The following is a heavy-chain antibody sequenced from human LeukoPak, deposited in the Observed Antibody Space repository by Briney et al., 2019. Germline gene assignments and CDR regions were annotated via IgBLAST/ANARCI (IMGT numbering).Heavy chain of an antibody. J-gene: IGHJ4*02. Sequence: GGSLRLSCTVSGFTVSSNSMSWVRQAPGKGLEWVANIKQDGSEKYYVDSVKGRFTISRDNAKNSLYLQMNSLRAEDTAVYYCARVGVWGSYRYWGFDYWGQGTLVTVSS. CDR1: GFTVSSNS. CDR2: IKQDGSEK. V-gene: IGHV3-7*04. CDR3: ARVGVWGSYRYWGFDY. D-gene: IGHD3-16*02.